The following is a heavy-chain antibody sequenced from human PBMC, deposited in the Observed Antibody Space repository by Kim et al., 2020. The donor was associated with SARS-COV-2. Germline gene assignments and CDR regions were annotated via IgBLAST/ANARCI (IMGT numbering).Heavy chain of an antibody. CDR2: INAGNGNT. Sequence: ASVKVSCKASGYTFTSYAMHWVRQAPGQRLEWMGWINAGNGNTKYSQKFQGRVTITRDTSESTAYMELSSLRSEDTAVYYCARERNYYGMDVWGQGTTVTVSS. J-gene: IGHJ6*02. V-gene: IGHV1-3*01. CDR3: ARERNYYGMDV. CDR1: GYTFTSYA.